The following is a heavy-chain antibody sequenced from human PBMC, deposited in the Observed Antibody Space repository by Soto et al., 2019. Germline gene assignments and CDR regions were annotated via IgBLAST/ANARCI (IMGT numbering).Heavy chain of an antibody. Sequence: QVQLVESGGGVVQPGTSLTLSCAASGFTFSHHLMHWVRQTPGKGLEWMTFISRDGSNAYYADSVKGRFTISRDNSRNTLYLEMNSLRVEDTAVYYCARDDDGWSECDLRHWGQGTPVIVSS. V-gene: IGHV3-30-3*01. CDR3: ARDDDGWSECDLRH. CDR1: GFTFSHHL. J-gene: IGHJ4*02. D-gene: IGHD3-3*01. CDR2: ISRDGSNA.